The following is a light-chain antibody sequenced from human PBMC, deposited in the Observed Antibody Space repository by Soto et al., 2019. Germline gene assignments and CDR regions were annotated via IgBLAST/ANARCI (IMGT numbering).Light chain of an antibody. V-gene: IGLV2-14*01. Sequence: QSALTQPASVSGSPGQSITISCSGSSSDIGGSNYVSWYQQHPGKAPKLMFSDVSNRPSGVSNRFSGSKSGNTAFLTISGLQAEDEADYYCSSYTTASTLGVFGTGTKVTVL. CDR1: SSDIGGSNY. CDR3: SSYTTASTLGV. J-gene: IGLJ1*01. CDR2: DVS.